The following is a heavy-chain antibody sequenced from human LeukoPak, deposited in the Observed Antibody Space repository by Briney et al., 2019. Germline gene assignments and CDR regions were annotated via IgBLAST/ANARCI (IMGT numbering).Heavy chain of an antibody. D-gene: IGHD1-26*01. J-gene: IGHJ4*02. V-gene: IGHV3-23*01. CDR1: GFTFSSYA. CDR3: AKSRMGVVGANLDY. Sequence: GGSLRLSCAASGFTFSSYAMSWVRQAPGKGLEWVSAISGSGGSTYYADSVKGRFTISRDNSRNTLYLLMYSLRAEDTAIYYCAKSRMGVVGANLDYWGQGTLVTVSS. CDR2: ISGSGGST.